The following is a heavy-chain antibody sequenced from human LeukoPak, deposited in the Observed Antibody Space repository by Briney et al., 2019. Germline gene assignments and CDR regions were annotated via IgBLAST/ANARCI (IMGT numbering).Heavy chain of an antibody. CDR2: ISAYNGNT. CDR1: GYTFTGYY. J-gene: IGHJ6*03. Sequence: ASVKVSCKASGYTFTGYYMHWVRQAPGQGLEWMGWISAYNGNTNYAQKLQGRVTMTTDTSTSTAYMELRSLRSDDTAVYYCARDLVAAAGNFYYYYMDVWGKGTTVTVSS. V-gene: IGHV1-18*04. D-gene: IGHD6-13*01. CDR3: ARDLVAAAGNFYYYYMDV.